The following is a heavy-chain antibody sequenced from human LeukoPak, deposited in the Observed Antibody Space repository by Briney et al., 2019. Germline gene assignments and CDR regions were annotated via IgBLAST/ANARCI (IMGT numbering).Heavy chain of an antibody. J-gene: IGHJ4*02. CDR3: ARDRNTDFWSGYYTSYFDY. CDR2: IKSDGSST. D-gene: IGHD3-3*01. V-gene: IGHV3-74*01. Sequence: RPGGSLRLSCTTSGFSFSGYWMHWVRQAPGKGLVWVSRIKSDGSSTTYADSVKGRFTISRDNAKNSLYLQMNSLRAEDTAVYYCARDRNTDFWSGYYTSYFDYWGQGTLVTVSS. CDR1: GFSFSGYW.